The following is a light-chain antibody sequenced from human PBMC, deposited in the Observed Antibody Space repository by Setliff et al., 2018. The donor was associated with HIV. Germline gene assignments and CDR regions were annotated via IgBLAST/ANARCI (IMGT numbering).Light chain of an antibody. CDR2: DAS. V-gene: IGKV3-11*01. CDR3: QQRDSWPLT. J-gene: IGKJ4*01. Sequence: EIVLTQSPATLSSSPGETATLSCRASQSVSSYLIWYQQKPGQAPRLLIYDASTRATGIPARFSGSGSGTDFTLTISSLEPEDFAVYYCQQRDSWPLTFGGGTKMDIK. CDR1: QSVSSY.